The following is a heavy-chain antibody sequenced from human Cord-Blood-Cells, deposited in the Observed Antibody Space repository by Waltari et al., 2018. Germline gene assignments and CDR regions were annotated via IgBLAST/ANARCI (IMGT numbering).Heavy chain of an antibody. Sequence: QVQLVQSGAEVKKPGASVKVSCKVSGYTLTELSMHWVRQAPGKGLEWMGGFDPEDGKTIYAKKSQGRVTMTKDTSTTTAYMGLSSLRSEDTAVYYCATAAGGRGYSYGPFASWGQGTLVPVSS. CDR1: GYTLTELS. J-gene: IGHJ4*02. D-gene: IGHD5-18*01. CDR2: FDPEDGKT. V-gene: IGHV1-24*01. CDR3: ATAAGGRGYSYGPFAS.